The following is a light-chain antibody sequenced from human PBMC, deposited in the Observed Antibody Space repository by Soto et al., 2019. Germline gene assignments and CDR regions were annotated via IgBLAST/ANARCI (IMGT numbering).Light chain of an antibody. V-gene: IGKV1-5*01. Sequence: DIQMTQSPSTLSASVGDRVTITCRASQSINNWLAWYQQKPGKAPKLLIYDASTLETGVPSRFSGSESGTEFTLTISSLQPDDFATYSCQQYYTYPYTFGQGTKLEIK. CDR2: DAS. CDR1: QSINNW. CDR3: QQYYTYPYT. J-gene: IGKJ2*01.